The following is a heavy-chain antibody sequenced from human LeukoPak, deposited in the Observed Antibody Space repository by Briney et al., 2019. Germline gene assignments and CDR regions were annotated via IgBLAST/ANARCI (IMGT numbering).Heavy chain of an antibody. CDR1: GGSFSGYY. CDR3: ARSSSSLDRYCSSTSCPFYYFDY. D-gene: IGHD2-2*01. V-gene: IGHV4-59*10. J-gene: IGHJ4*02. Sequence: SETLSLTCAVYGGSFSGYYWSWIRQPAGKGLEWIGRIYTSGSTNYNPSLKSRVTMSVDTSKNQFSLKLSSVTAADTAVYYCARSSSSLDRYCSSTSCPFYYFDYWGQGTLVTVSS. CDR2: IYTSGST.